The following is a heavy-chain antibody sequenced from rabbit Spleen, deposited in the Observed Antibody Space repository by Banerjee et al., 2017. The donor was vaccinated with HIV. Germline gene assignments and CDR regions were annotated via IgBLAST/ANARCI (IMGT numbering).Heavy chain of an antibody. D-gene: IGHD8-1*01. CDR1: GVSFNFNNY. V-gene: IGHV1S40*01. Sequence: VESGGDLVKPGASLTLTCTASGVSFNFNNYMCWVRQAPGKGLEWIGCVDVGSSGFTYFANWAKGRFTISKTSSTTVTLQMTSLTAADTATYFCARDAATSFSSYGMDLWGPGPLVTVS. CDR3: ARDAATSFSSYGMDL. CDR2: VDVGSSGFT. J-gene: IGHJ6*01.